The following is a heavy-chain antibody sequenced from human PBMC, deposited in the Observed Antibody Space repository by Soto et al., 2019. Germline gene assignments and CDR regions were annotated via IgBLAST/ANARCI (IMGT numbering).Heavy chain of an antibody. CDR3: APRGKDPYSSLFY. J-gene: IGHJ4*01. CDR2: YDPEDDGT. D-gene: IGHD4-4*01. CDR1: GDSLTHLP. Sequence: QVQLLQSGAEVKKPGASVKVSCKMSGDSLTHLPMHWVRQTAGKGLEWMAGYDPEDDGTIYAQNFEGRVRLTEDTATDTAYLEVNRLTLDDTAVYYCAPRGKDPYSSLFYWGLGTLVTVSS. V-gene: IGHV1-24*01.